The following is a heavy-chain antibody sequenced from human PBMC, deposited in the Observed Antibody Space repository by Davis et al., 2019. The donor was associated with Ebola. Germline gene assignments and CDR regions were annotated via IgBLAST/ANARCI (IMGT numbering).Heavy chain of an antibody. J-gene: IGHJ6*02. CDR1: GYTFTSYG. V-gene: IGHV1-18*01. Sequence: ASVKVSCKASGYTFTSYGISWVRQAPGQGLEWMGWISAYNGNTNYAQKLQGRVTMTTDTSTSTAYMELRSLRSDDTAVYYCARDRIAARRTPRPNYYYYYGMDVWGQGTTVTVSS. D-gene: IGHD6-6*01. CDR3: ARDRIAARRTPRPNYYYYYGMDV. CDR2: ISAYNGNT.